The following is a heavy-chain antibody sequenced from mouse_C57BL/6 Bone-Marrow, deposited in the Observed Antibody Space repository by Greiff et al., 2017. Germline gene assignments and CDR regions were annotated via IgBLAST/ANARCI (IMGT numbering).Heavy chain of an antibody. J-gene: IGHJ1*03. CDR3: ARRGWLLHWYFDV. CDR2: INPNNGGT. D-gene: IGHD2-3*01. Sequence: VQLQQSGPELVKPGASVKISCKASGYTFTDYYMNWVKQSHGKSLEWIGDINPNNGGTSYNQKFKGKATLTVDKSSSTAYMELRSLTSEDSAVYYCARRGWLLHWYFDVWGTGTTVTVSS. V-gene: IGHV1-26*01. CDR1: GYTFTDYY.